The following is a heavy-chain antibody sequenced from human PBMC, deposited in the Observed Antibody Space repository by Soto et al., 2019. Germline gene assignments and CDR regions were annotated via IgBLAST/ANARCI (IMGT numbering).Heavy chain of an antibody. CDR3: ASLQGRVYYYGSDPVDY. CDR1: GGSFSGYY. J-gene: IGHJ4*02. Sequence: QVQLQQWGAGLLKPSETLSLTCAVYGGSFSGYYWSWIRQPPGKGREWIGEINHSGSTNYNPSLKSRVTISVDTSKNQFSLKLSSVTAADTAVYYCASLQGRVYYYGSDPVDYWGQGTLVTVSS. D-gene: IGHD3-10*01. V-gene: IGHV4-34*01. CDR2: INHSGST.